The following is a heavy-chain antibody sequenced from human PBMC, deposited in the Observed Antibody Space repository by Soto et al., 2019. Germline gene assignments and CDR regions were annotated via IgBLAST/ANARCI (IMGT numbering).Heavy chain of an antibody. V-gene: IGHV4-31*03. CDR2: ISYTGST. CDR1: GDSLNSGSFY. Sequence: QVQLQESGPGLVKPSQTLSLTCTVSGDSLNSGSFYWTWIRHHPEKGLEWIGFISYTGSTDQSPSLKSRVSISVDTSKNQFSLILPSVAAADTAVYYCARGYGDYYYYMDVWGKGTTVTVSS. J-gene: IGHJ6*03. D-gene: IGHD1-20*01. CDR3: ARGYGDYYYYMDV.